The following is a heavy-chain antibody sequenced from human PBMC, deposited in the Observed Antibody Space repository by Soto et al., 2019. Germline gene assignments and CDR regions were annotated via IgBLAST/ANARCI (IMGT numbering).Heavy chain of an antibody. D-gene: IGHD3-16*02. V-gene: IGHV1-69*13. CDR3: ARYNMITFGGVIVPRPFDY. J-gene: IGHJ4*02. CDR1: GGTFSSYA. Sequence: SVKVSCKASGGTFSSYAISWVRQSPGQGLEWMGGIIPIFGTANYAQKFQGRVTITADESTSTAYMELSSLRSEDTAVYYCARYNMITFGGVIVPRPFDYWGQGTLVTVSS. CDR2: IIPIFGTA.